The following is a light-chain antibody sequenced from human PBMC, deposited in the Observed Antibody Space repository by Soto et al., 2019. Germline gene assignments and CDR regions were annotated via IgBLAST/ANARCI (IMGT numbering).Light chain of an antibody. V-gene: IGKV1-33*01. CDR2: DAS. CDR3: QQYDSLPFS. J-gene: IGKJ3*01. CDR1: QDISNY. Sequence: DIQMTQSLSSLSASIGDRVTITCQASQDISNYLNWYQQRPGKAPNLLIYDASILERGVPSRFSGSGSGRYFTFTISSLQPEDIATYYCQQYDSLPFSFGPGTKVDI.